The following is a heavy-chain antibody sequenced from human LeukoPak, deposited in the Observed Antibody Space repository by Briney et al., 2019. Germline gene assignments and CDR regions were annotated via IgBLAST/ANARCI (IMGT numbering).Heavy chain of an antibody. CDR3: ARVAELRGMDV. D-gene: IGHD1-26*01. Sequence: GGSLRLSCAASGFTFSSYEMNWVRQAPGKGLEWVSYISSSGGTIYYADSVKGRFTISRDNAKNSLYLQMNSLRAEDTAVYYCARVAELRGMDVWGQGTTVTVSS. CDR1: GFTFSSYE. CDR2: ISSSGGTI. J-gene: IGHJ6*02. V-gene: IGHV3-48*03.